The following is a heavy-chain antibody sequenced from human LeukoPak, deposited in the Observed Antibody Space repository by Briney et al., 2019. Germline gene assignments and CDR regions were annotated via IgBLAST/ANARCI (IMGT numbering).Heavy chain of an antibody. J-gene: IGHJ4*02. Sequence: SETLSLTCAVSGYSISSGYYWGWIRQPPGKGLEWIGEINHSGSTNYNPSLKSRVTISVDTSKNQFSLKLSSVTAEDTAVYYCAGEGYYYNSSGYYLPLDYGGKGTLFTVSP. D-gene: IGHD3-22*01. CDR2: INHSGST. V-gene: IGHV4-38-2*02. CDR1: GYSISSGYY. CDR3: AGEGYYYNSSGYYLPLDY.